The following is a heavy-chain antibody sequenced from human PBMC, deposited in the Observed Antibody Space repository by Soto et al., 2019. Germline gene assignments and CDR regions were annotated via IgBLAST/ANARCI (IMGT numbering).Heavy chain of an antibody. J-gene: IGHJ3*02. CDR1: GFTFSSYS. CDR3: ARDLGYYDSSSRRSAFDI. Sequence: EVQLVESGGGLVKPGGSLRLSCAASGFTFSSYSMNWVRQAPGKGLEWVSSISSSSSYIYYADSVKGRFTISRDNAKNSLYMQLNSLRAEDTAVYYCARDLGYYDSSSRRSAFDIWGQGTMVTVSS. CDR2: ISSSSSYI. D-gene: IGHD3-22*01. V-gene: IGHV3-21*06.